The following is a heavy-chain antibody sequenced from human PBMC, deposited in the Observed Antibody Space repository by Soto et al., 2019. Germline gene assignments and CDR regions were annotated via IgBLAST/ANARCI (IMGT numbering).Heavy chain of an antibody. CDR2: ISGSGGST. V-gene: IGHV3-23*01. D-gene: IGHD3-3*01. J-gene: IGHJ4*02. Sequence: GGSLRLSCAASGFTFSSYAMSWVRQAPGKGLEWVSAISGSGGSTYYADSVKGRFTISRDNSKNTLYLQMNSLRAEDTAVYYCATWYYDFWSGYSHDYWGQGTLVTVSS. CDR1: GFTFSSYA. CDR3: ATWYYDFWSGYSHDY.